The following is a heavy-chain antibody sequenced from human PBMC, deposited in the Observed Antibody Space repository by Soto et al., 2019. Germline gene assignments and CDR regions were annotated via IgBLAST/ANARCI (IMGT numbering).Heavy chain of an antibody. Sequence: QIQMVQSGAEVKQPGASVKISCKTSGYTFSSYSINWVRQAPGQGLEWMAWISTTSGNTHYAERVQGRVTVTLDKSARTAFMEMWGLTSDHTAVYFCARDNGYYDFWGQVTLVTVSS. CDR1: GYTFSSYS. V-gene: IGHV1-18*01. D-gene: IGHD2-8*01. CDR2: ISTTSGNT. CDR3: ARDNGYYDF. J-gene: IGHJ4*02.